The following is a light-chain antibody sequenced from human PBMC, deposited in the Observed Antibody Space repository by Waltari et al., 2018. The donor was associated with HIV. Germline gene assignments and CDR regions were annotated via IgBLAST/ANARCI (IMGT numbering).Light chain of an antibody. CDR3: QAWGSTTSGV. V-gene: IGLV3-1*01. CDR1: ELGDKY. CDR2: QDN. J-gene: IGLJ3*02. Sequence: SYEVTQPPSVAVSPGQTATITCSGYELGDKYTCWYQQKPGQSPLLVIYQDNKLPSGIPERFSGSSSGHTATLTISGTLPMDEADYYCQAWGSTTSGVFGRGTRLTVL.